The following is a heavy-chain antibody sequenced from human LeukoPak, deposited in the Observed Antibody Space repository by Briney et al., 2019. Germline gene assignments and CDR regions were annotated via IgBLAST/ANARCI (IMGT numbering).Heavy chain of an antibody. CDR3: ARGCSSTSCYGYNWFDP. D-gene: IGHD2-2*01. V-gene: IGHV4-61*02. J-gene: IGHJ5*02. CDR1: GGSISSGSYY. CDR2: IYTSGST. Sequence: SETLSLTCTVSGGSISSGSYYWSWIRQPAGKGLEWIGRIYTSGSTNYNPSLKSRVTISVDTSKNQFSLKLSSVTAADTAVYYCARGCSSTSCYGYNWFDPWGQGTLVTVSS.